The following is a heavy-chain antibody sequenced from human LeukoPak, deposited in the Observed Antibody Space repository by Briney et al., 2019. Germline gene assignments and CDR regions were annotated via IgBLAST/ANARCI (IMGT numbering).Heavy chain of an antibody. V-gene: IGHV3-30*04. D-gene: IGHD1-7*01. Sequence: GGSLRLSCAASGFTFSSYAMHWVRQAPGKGLEWVAVISYDGSNKYYADSVKGRFTISRDNSKNTLYLQMNSLRAEDTAVYYCAKDGRDNWNYSLLDYWGQGTLVTVSS. CDR2: ISYDGSNK. J-gene: IGHJ4*02. CDR3: AKDGRDNWNYSLLDY. CDR1: GFTFSSYA.